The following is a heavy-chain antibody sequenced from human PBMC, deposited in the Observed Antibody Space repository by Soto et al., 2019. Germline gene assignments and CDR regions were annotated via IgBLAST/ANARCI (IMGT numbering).Heavy chain of an antibody. CDR2: IWYDGSNK. CDR1: GFTFSSYG. V-gene: IGHV3-33*01. J-gene: IGHJ3*02. Sequence: HPGGSLRLSCAASGFTFSSYGMHWVRQAPGKGLEWVAVIWYDGSNKYYADSVKGRFTISRDNSKNTLYLQMNSLRAEDTAVYYCARLNGATNAFDIWGQGTMVTVSS. D-gene: IGHD1-26*01. CDR3: ARLNGATNAFDI.